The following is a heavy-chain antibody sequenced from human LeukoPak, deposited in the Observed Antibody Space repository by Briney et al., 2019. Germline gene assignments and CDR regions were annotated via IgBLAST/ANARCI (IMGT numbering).Heavy chain of an antibody. CDR2: ISYDGSNK. D-gene: IGHD6-13*01. Sequence: GGSLRLSCAASGFTFSSYAMHWVRQAPGKGLEWVAVISYDGSNKYYADSVKGRFTISRDNSKNTLYLQMNSLRAEDTAVYYCARGHRSSSWFLDYWGQGTLVTVSS. CDR1: GFTFSSYA. J-gene: IGHJ4*02. V-gene: IGHV3-30*04. CDR3: ARGHRSSSWFLDY.